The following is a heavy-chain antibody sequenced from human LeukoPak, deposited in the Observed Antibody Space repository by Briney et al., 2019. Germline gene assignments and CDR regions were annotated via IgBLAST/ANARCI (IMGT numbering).Heavy chain of an antibody. D-gene: IGHD6-13*01. CDR1: EFTFSSYA. J-gene: IGHJ1*01. V-gene: IGHV3-23*01. Sequence: GGSLRLSCAASEFTFSSYAMSWVRQAPGEGLEWVSAISGSGGSTYYADSVKGRFTISRDNAKNSLYLQMNSLRAEDTAVYYCARAPYSSSFEYFQHWGQGTLVTVSS. CDR2: ISGSGGST. CDR3: ARAPYSSSFEYFQH.